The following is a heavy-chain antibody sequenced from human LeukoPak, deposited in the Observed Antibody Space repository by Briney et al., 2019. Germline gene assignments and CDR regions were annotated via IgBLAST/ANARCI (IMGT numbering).Heavy chain of an antibody. V-gene: IGHV3-48*03. J-gene: IGHJ6*02. CDR2: ISSSGSTI. Sequence: GGSLRLSCAASGFTFSSYEMNWVRQAPGKGLEWVSYISSSGSTIYYAGSVKGRFTISRDNAKNSLYLQMNSLRAEDTAVYYCSLVGATSYYYYGMDVWGQGTTVTVSS. D-gene: IGHD1-26*01. CDR1: GFTFSSYE. CDR3: SLVGATSYYYYGMDV.